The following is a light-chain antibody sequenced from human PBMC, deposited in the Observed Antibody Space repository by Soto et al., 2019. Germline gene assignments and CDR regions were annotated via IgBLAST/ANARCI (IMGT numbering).Light chain of an antibody. CDR1: ESVSIW. Sequence: DIHMTHSPSTLSASVGDRVTITCRASESVSIWLAWYQQKPGKAPKLLIYDASSLESGVPSRFSGSGSGTEFSLTISSLQPDDFATYYCQQANSFPYTFGQGTKVDIK. V-gene: IGKV1-5*01. CDR2: DAS. CDR3: QQANSFPYT. J-gene: IGKJ2*01.